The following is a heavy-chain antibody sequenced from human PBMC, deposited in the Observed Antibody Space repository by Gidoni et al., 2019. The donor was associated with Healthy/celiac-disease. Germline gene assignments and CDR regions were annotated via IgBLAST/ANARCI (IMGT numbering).Heavy chain of an antibody. J-gene: IGHJ6*03. CDR2: LFYSGNT. CDR3: ARNYGSGMDFYYYMDV. Sequence: QVQLQESGPGLVKPSQTLSLTCTVSGASISSGGSYWSWIRQHPGKGLEWIGYLFYSGNTYYNPSLKSRVTISVDVSKNQFSLKLSSVTAADTAVYYCARNYGSGMDFYYYMDVWGKGTTVTVSS. V-gene: IGHV4-31*03. CDR1: GASISSGGSY. D-gene: IGHD3-10*01.